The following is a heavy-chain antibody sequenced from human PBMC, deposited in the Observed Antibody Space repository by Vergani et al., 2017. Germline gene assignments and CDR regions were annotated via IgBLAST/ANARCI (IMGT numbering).Heavy chain of an antibody. Sequence: EVQLVESGGGLVQPGRSLRLSCAASGFTFDDYAMHWVRQAPGKGLEWVSGISWNSGSIGYADSVKGRFTISRDNAKNSLYLQMNSLRAEDTALYYCAKTRALVPAAIRDGDAFDIWGQGTMVTVSS. CDR1: GFTFDDYA. CDR3: AKTRALVPAAIRDGDAFDI. D-gene: IGHD2-2*02. CDR2: ISWNSGSI. J-gene: IGHJ3*02. V-gene: IGHV3-9*01.